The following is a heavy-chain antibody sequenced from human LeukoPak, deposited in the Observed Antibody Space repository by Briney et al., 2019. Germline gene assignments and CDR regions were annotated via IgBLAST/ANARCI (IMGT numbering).Heavy chain of an antibody. D-gene: IGHD6-13*01. Sequence: LQGRVTMTTDTSTTTAYMELRSLRSDDTAVYYCARSRAAADAFDIWGQGTMVTVSS. CDR3: ARSRAAADAFDI. V-gene: IGHV1-18*01. J-gene: IGHJ3*02.